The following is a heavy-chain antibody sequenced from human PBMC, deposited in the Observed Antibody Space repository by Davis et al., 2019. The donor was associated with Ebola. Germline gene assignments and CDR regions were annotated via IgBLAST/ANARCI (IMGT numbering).Heavy chain of an antibody. CDR1: GYGFNDFY. J-gene: IGHJ6*02. CDR3: VREGRYRGSRTSYWSRRGPKSYDVGDV. Sequence: ASVKVSCKASGYGFNDFYLHWVRQAPGQGLEWMGWINPNTGGIDYAQKFQGRVTMTRDMSISTGYMELSSLTFDDAAVYYWVREGRYRGSRTSYWSRRGPKSYDVGDVWGQGTTVSVSS. V-gene: IGHV1-2*02. CDR2: INPNTGGI. D-gene: IGHD3-10*01.